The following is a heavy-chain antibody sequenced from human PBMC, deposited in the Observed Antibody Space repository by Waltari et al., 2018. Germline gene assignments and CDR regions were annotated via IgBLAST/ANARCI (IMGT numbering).Heavy chain of an antibody. CDR2: INYSGTT. V-gene: IGHV4-39*01. CDR1: GGSISSVNYY. CDR3: ARFSQVTASSLLDF. J-gene: IGHJ4*02. Sequence: QLQMQESGPRLVKPSETLSLTCTVSGGSISSVNYYWGYIRPPPGKGLEWIGIINYSGTTYYNPSLKSRVIISADTSKNQFALQLSPVTAADTAVYYCARFSQVTASSLLDFWGQGTLVTVSS. D-gene: IGHD2-21*02.